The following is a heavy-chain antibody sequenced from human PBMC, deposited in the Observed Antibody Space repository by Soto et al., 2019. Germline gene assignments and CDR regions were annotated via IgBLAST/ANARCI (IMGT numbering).Heavy chain of an antibody. V-gene: IGHV1-8*01. CDR2: MKPNSGNT. Sequence: ASVKVSCKASGYTFTSYDINWVRQATGQGREWMGWMKPNSGNTGYARKFQGRVTMTRNTSISTAYMELSSLRSEDTAVYYCARALAKGGTIFGAVIHKSYYYYYGMDVWGQGTTVTVSS. D-gene: IGHD3-3*01. CDR1: GYTFTSYD. J-gene: IGHJ6*02. CDR3: ARALAKGGTIFGAVIHKSYYYYYGMDV.